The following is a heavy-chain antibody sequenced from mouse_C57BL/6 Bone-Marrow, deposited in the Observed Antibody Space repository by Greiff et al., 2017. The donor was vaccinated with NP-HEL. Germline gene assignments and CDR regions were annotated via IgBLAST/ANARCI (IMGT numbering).Heavy chain of an antibody. J-gene: IGHJ3*01. Sequence: DVKLVESGGDLVKPGGSLKLSCAASGFTFSSYGMSWVRQTPDKRLEWVATISSGGSYTYYPDSVKGRFTISRDNAKNTLYLQMSSLKSEDTAMYYCARGVTTGFAYWGQGTLVTVSA. D-gene: IGHD2-2*01. CDR3: ARGVTTGFAY. CDR2: ISSGGSYT. V-gene: IGHV5-6*02. CDR1: GFTFSSYG.